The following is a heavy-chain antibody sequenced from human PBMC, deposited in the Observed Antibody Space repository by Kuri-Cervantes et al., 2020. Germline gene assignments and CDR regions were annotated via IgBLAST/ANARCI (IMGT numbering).Heavy chain of an antibody. J-gene: IGHJ4*02. CDR3: ARSRRVELWKGFDY. Sequence: ASVKVSCKASGYTFTSYAMHWVRQAPGQRLEWMGWMNPNSGNTGYAQKFQGRVTMTRNTSISTAYMELSSLRSEDTAVYYCARSRRVELWKGFDYWGQGTLVTVSS. CDR1: GYTFTSYA. V-gene: IGHV1-8*02. CDR2: MNPNSGNT. D-gene: IGHD1-7*01.